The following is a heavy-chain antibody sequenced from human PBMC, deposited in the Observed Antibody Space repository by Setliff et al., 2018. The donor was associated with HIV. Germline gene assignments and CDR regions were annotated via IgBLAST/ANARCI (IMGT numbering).Heavy chain of an antibody. CDR1: GGSISSGNYY. CDR3: ARTEDYSFGDAPFDY. CDR2: IYTSGST. J-gene: IGHJ4*01. Sequence: SETLSLTCNVSGGSISSGNYYWSWIRLPAGKGLEWVGHIYTSGSTNYNPSLKSRVTISVDTSKNQFSLKLSSVTAADTAVYYCARTEDYSFGDAPFDYWGHGTLVTVSS. D-gene: IGHD5-18*01. V-gene: IGHV4-61*09.